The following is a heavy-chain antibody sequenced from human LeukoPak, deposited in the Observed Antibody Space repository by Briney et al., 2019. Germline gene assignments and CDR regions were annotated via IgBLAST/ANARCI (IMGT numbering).Heavy chain of an antibody. V-gene: IGHV3-23*01. Sequence: GGSLRLSCAASGFTFSSYAMRWVRQAPGKGLEWVSAISGSGGSTYYADSVKGRFTISRDNSKNTLYLQMNSRRPEDTAVYYCAKGEEYSYGGYFDYWGQGTLVTVSS. D-gene: IGHD5-18*01. J-gene: IGHJ4*02. CDR3: AKGEEYSYGGYFDY. CDR1: GFTFSSYA. CDR2: ISGSGGST.